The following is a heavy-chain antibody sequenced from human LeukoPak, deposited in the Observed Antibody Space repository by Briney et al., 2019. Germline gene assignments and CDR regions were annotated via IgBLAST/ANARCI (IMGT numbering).Heavy chain of an antibody. J-gene: IGHJ4*02. CDR1: GGSFSGYY. CDR3: ASAYCGGDCYSGRSYYFDY. D-gene: IGHD2-21*02. V-gene: IGHV4-34*01. CDR2: INHSGST. Sequence: PSETLSLTCAVYGGSFSGYYWSWIRQPPGKGLEWIGEINHSGSTNYNPSLKSRVTISVDTSKNQFSLKLSSVTAADTAVYYCASAYCGGDCYSGRSYYFDYWGQGTLVTVSS.